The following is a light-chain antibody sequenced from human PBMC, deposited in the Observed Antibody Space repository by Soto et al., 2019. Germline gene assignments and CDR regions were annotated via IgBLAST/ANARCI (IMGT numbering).Light chain of an antibody. Sequence: QSVLTQPASVSGSPGQSITISWTGTSSDVGGYNYVSWYQQHPGKAPKLMIYDVSNRPSGVSNRFSGSKSGNTASLTISGLQAEDEADYYCSSYTSSSTPVVFGGGTKVTVL. CDR2: DVS. CDR1: SSDVGGYNY. CDR3: SSYTSSSTPVV. V-gene: IGLV2-14*01. J-gene: IGLJ2*01.